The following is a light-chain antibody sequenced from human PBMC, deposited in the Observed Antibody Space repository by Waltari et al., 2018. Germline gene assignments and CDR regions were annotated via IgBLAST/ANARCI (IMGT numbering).Light chain of an antibody. J-gene: IGLJ2*01. CDR1: HLRSYY. Sequence: SSQLTQDPAVSVALGQTVRITCQGVHLRSYYVSWYQQKPGQAPMLVIYDKDNRPSGIPGRFSGSSSGNIASLTITGAQAEDEADYYCNSRDTRGNHFVVFGGGTKLTVL. CDR3: NSRDTRGNHFVV. V-gene: IGLV3-19*01. CDR2: DKD.